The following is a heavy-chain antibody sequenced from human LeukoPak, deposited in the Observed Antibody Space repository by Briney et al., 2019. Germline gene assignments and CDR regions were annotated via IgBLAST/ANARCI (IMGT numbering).Heavy chain of an antibody. Sequence: GGSLRLSCVTSGFTFSAYNMNWVRQAPGKGLAWVSCISSSSNYIYYADSVKGRFTISRDNAKNSLYLQMNSLRAEDTAVYYCARDEGVSFDYWRQGTLVSVSS. J-gene: IGHJ4*02. CDR3: ARDEGVSFDY. CDR2: ISSSSNYI. V-gene: IGHV3-21*01. CDR1: GFTFSAYN.